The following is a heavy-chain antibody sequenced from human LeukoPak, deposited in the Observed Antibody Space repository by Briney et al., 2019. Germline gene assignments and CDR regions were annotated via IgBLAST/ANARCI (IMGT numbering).Heavy chain of an antibody. V-gene: IGHV1-2*02. D-gene: IGHD6-13*01. CDR1: GYTFTDYD. CDR3: ARERGQQVRFDP. J-gene: IGHJ5*02. Sequence: ASGKVSCKAAGYTFTDYDMHWVRQAPGQGLEWMGWINPNNGGTNYAQKFQGRVTMTRDTSISTAYMELSRLRSDDTAVYYCARERGQQVRFDPWGQGTLVTVSS. CDR2: INPNNGGT.